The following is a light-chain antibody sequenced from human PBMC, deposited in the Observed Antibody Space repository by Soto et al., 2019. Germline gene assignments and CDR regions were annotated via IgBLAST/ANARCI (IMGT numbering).Light chain of an antibody. Sequence: QSVLTQPPSASGSPGQSVTISWTVTSSDVGAYKYVSWYQQYPGKAPKLMIYEVSKRPSGVPDRFSGSKSGNTASLTVSGLQAEDEADYYCTSYVGSNIWVFGGGTKLTVL. J-gene: IGLJ3*02. CDR1: SSDVGAYKY. CDR3: TSYVGSNIWV. V-gene: IGLV2-8*01. CDR2: EVS.